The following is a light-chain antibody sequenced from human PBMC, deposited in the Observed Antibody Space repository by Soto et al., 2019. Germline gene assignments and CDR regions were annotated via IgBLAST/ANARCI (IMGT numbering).Light chain of an antibody. CDR2: DVS. CDR3: RSYTSSSTPCV. Sequence: QSALTQPASVSGSPGQSITISCTGTSSDVGGYNYVSWYQQHPGKAPKLMIYDVSNRPSGVSNRFSGSKSGNTASLTISGRQAEDEADYYCRSYTSSSTPCVFGTGTKVTVL. CDR1: SSDVGGYNY. J-gene: IGLJ1*01. V-gene: IGLV2-14*01.